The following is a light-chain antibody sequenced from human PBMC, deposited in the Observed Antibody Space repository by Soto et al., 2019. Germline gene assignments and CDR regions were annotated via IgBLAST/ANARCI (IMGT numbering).Light chain of an antibody. Sequence: EIVMTQSPATLSVSPGERATLSCRASQSINNNLAWYQQKPGQAPRLLVYHTSTRATGIPARFSGSGSGTEITLTISSLQSEDFAVYYCQQYHHWPPITFGQGTRLEIK. J-gene: IGKJ5*01. V-gene: IGKV3D-15*01. CDR2: HTS. CDR1: QSINNN. CDR3: QQYHHWPPIT.